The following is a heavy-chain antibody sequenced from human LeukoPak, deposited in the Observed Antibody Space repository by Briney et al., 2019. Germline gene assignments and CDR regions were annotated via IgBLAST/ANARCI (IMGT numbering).Heavy chain of an antibody. D-gene: IGHD6-19*01. CDR3: AKCRGWDSSGWPIDY. V-gene: IGHV3-23*01. CDR2: ISGSGGST. J-gene: IGHJ4*02. Sequence: PGGSLRLSCAASGFTFRSHGMSWVRQAPGKGPGGFSIISGSGGSTHYADSGKGRFIISRDNSKNTLYLQMNSLRAEDTAVYYCAKCRGWDSSGWPIDYWGQGTLVTVSS. CDR1: GFTFRSHG.